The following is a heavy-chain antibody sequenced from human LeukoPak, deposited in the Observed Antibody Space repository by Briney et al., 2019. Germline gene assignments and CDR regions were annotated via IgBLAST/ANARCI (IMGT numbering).Heavy chain of an antibody. CDR2: INSDGSST. Sequence: GGSLRLSCAASGFTFSSYWMHWVRHAPGKGLVWVSRINSDGSSTSYADSVKGRFTISRDNAKNTLYLQMNSLRAEDTAVYYCARGKAAVSGDTFDIWGQGTMVTVSS. CDR1: GFTFSSYW. J-gene: IGHJ3*02. CDR3: ARGKAAVSGDTFDI. V-gene: IGHV3-74*01. D-gene: IGHD6-19*01.